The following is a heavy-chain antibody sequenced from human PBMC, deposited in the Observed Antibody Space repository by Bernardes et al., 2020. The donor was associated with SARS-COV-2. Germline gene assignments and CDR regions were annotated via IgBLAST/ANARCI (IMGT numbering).Heavy chain of an antibody. D-gene: IGHD6-13*01. Sequence: VGSLSLSCAASGFTVSSKYMNWVRQAPGKGLEWVSVIYSGGSTYYADSVKGRFTISRDNSKNTLYLQMNSLRAEDTAVYYCARATTAVGYMDVWGQGTTVTVSS. CDR2: IYSGGST. J-gene: IGHJ6*02. CDR3: ARATTAVGYMDV. V-gene: IGHV3-66*01. CDR1: GFTVSSKY.